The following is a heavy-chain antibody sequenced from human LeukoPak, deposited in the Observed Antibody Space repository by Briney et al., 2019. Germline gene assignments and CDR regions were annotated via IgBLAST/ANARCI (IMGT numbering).Heavy chain of an antibody. Sequence: RAGGSLRLSCVASGFTFSSYAMSRVRQAPGKGLEWVSAISGSGGSTYYADSVKGRFTISRDNSKNTLYLQMNSLRAEDTAVYYCAKERITMIVVVIAPGSDAFDIWGQGTMVTVSS. CDR1: GFTFSSYA. CDR2: ISGSGGST. J-gene: IGHJ3*02. CDR3: AKERITMIVVVIAPGSDAFDI. D-gene: IGHD3-22*01. V-gene: IGHV3-23*01.